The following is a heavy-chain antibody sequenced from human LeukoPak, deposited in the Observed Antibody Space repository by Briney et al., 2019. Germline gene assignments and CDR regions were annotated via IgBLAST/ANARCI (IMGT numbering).Heavy chain of an antibody. CDR1: GFTFNSYA. V-gene: IGHV3-23*01. CDR2: ISGSGGSV. Sequence: QTGGSLRLSCAASGFTFNSYAMTWVRQAPGKGLEWVSTISGSGGSVYYADSVKGRFTISRDNSKNTLYLQMNSLRAEDTAVYYCATYYYDSSGYYYPTDYWGQGTLVTVSS. J-gene: IGHJ4*02. D-gene: IGHD3-22*01. CDR3: ATYYYDSSGYYYPTDY.